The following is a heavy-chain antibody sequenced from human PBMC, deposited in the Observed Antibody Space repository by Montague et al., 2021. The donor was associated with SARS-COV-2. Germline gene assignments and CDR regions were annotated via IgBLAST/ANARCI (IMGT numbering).Heavy chain of an antibody. CDR2: ISSSSSTI. D-gene: IGHD5-18*01. Sequence: SRRISCAASGFTFSSYSMNWVRQAPGKGLEWVSYISSSSSTIYYADSVKGRFTISRDNAKNSLYLQMNSLRDEDTAVYYCARDLGLVPAMVYYYYYGMDVWGQGTTVTVSS. CDR3: ARDLGLVPAMVYYYYYGMDV. J-gene: IGHJ6*02. V-gene: IGHV3-48*02. CDR1: GFTFSSYS.